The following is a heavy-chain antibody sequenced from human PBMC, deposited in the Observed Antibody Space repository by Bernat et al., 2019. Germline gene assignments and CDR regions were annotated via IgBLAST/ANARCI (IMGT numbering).Heavy chain of an antibody. Sequence: QVPLVESGGGVVQPGMSLRLSCAASGFSFRNYGMHWVRQAPGKGLEWVAIVWYDGSNEYYADSVKGRFTISRDNSRKTLYLQMNSLRAEDTAVYYCARDQDFGRDVQKRAFDIWGQGTMVTVSS. CDR3: ARDQDFGRDVQKRAFDI. J-gene: IGHJ3*02. D-gene: IGHD5-24*01. V-gene: IGHV3-33*01. CDR2: VWYDGSNE. CDR1: GFSFRNYG.